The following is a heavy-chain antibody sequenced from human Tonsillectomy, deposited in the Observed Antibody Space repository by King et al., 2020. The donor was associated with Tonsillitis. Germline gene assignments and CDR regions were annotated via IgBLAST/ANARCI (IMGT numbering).Heavy chain of an antibody. D-gene: IGHD3-22*01. V-gene: IGHV3-7*01. CDR3: ARDVPDYYDSSGQTPTKFDN. J-gene: IGHJ4*02. CDR1: GFTFSSYW. Sequence: EVQLVESGGGLVQPGGSLRLSCAASGFTFSSYWMSWVRQAPGKGLEGVANIKQDGSEKYYVDSVKGRFTISRDNAKNSLYLQMNSLRAEDTAVYYCARDVPDYYDSSGQTPTKFDNWGQGTLVTVSS. CDR2: IKQDGSEK.